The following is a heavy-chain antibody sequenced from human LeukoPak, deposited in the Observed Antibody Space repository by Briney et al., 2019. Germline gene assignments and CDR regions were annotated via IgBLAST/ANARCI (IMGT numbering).Heavy chain of an antibody. D-gene: IGHD5-24*01. CDR2: LGTAGDT. J-gene: IGHJ4*02. Sequence: GGSLRLSCAASGFILSNYAMHWVRQPAGKGLEWVSALGTAGDTFYPGSVKGRFTISRDNAKKSLFLQMSSLRAEDTAIYYCARQSTPHGNFDYWGQGTLVTVS. V-gene: IGHV3-13*01. CDR3: ARQSTPHGNFDY. CDR1: GFILSNYA.